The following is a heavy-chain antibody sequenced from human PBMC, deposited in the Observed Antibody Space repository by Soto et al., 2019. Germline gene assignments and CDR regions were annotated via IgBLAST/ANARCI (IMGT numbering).Heavy chain of an antibody. J-gene: IGHJ6*02. CDR1: GGSISSYY. V-gene: IGHV4-59*01. Sequence: SETLSLTCTVSGGSISSYYWSWIRQPPGKGLEWIGYIYYSGSTNYNPSLKSRVTISVDTSKNQFSLKLSPVTAADTAVYYCARGSGFLSYYYYGMDVWGQGTTVT. CDR2: IYYSGST. D-gene: IGHD3-10*01. CDR3: ARGSGFLSYYYYGMDV.